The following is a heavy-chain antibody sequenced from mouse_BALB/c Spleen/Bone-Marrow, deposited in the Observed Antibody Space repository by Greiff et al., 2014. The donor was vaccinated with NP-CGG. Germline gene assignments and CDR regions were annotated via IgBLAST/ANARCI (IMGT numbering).Heavy chain of an antibody. V-gene: IGHV3-8*02. CDR3: ARRKVRRGAMDY. Sequence: VQLQQPGPSLVKPSQTLSLTCSVTGDSITSGYWNWVRKFPGNKLEYMGYISYSGSTYYNPSLKSRISITRDTSTNQYYLQLNSVTTEDTATYYCARRKVRRGAMDYWGQGTSVTVSS. CDR2: ISYSGST. CDR1: GDSITSGY. J-gene: IGHJ4*01. D-gene: IGHD2-14*01.